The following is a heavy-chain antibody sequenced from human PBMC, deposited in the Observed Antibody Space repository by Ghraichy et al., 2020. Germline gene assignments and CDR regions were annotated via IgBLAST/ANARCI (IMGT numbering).Heavy chain of an antibody. CDR2: IYHSGAT. CDR1: GGSMSRYY. D-gene: IGHD3-16*01. J-gene: IGHJ6*02. Sequence: SETLSLTCSVSGGSMSRYYWSWIRQTAGEGLEWIGRIYHSGATYYSPSLKSRVTMSIDTSKNPFSLRLSAVTAADTAVYYCARDNSFYVWEDKRYYFAMDDWGQGTTVTVS. V-gene: IGHV4-4*07. CDR3: ARDNSFYVWEDKRYYFAMDD.